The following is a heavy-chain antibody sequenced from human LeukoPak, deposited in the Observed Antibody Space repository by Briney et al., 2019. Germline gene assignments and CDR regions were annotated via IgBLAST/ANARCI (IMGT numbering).Heavy chain of an antibody. CDR2: IYYSGST. CDR3: ARGTGTGSWFDP. Sequence: SETLSLTCTVSGGSISSSSYYWGWIRQPPGKGLEWIGSIYYSGSTYYNPSLKSRVTISVDTSKNQFSLKLSSVTAADTAVYYCARGTGTGSWFDPWGQGTLVTVSS. V-gene: IGHV4-39*01. CDR1: GGSISSSSYY. J-gene: IGHJ5*02. D-gene: IGHD1-1*01.